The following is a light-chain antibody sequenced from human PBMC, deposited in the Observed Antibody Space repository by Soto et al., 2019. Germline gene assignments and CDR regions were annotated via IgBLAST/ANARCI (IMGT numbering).Light chain of an antibody. V-gene: IGLV1-44*01. CDR1: SSNIGSNI. CDR2: TNN. Sequence: QPVLTQPPSASGTPGQRVTISCSGSSSNIGSNIVNWYQQLPGTAPKILIYTNNQRPSXXXXXXXDSKSGTSASLAISGPXXXXXXXXXCAAWDGSLQTWVFGGGTKLTVL. J-gene: IGLJ3*02. CDR3: AAWDGSLQTWV.